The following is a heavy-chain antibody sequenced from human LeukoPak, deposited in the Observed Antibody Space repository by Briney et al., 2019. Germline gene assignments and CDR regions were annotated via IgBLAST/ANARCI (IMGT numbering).Heavy chain of an antibody. D-gene: IGHD3-3*01. CDR1: GYTFTSYA. CDR3: ARASRVKSYYDFWSGYDYYYYYGMDV. CDR2: INTNTGNP. J-gene: IGHJ6*02. V-gene: IGHV7-4-1*02. Sequence: ASVKDSCKASGYTFTSYAMNWVRQAPGQGLEWMGWINTNTGNPTYAQGFTGRFVFSLDTSVSTAYLQISSLKAEDTAVYYCARASRVKSYYDFWSGYDYYYYYGMDVWGQGTTVTVSS.